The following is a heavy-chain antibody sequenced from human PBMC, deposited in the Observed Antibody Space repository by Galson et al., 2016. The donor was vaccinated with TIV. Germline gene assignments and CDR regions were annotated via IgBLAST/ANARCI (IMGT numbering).Heavy chain of an antibody. D-gene: IGHD2-2*02. J-gene: IGHJ6*02. V-gene: IGHV3-30*04. Sequence: RLAPGKGLEWVAVISSDGNNKFYTDSVKGRFTISRDISKNTLYLQMNSLRAEDTAVFYCARSYQLLYFGGMDVWGQGTTVTVSS. CDR3: ARSYQLLYFGGMDV. CDR2: ISSDGNNK.